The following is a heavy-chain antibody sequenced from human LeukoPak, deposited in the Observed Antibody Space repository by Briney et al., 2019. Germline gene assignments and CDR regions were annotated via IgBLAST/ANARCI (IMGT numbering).Heavy chain of an antibody. J-gene: IGHJ6*02. CDR2: ISGSGGST. D-gene: IGHD1-26*01. Sequence: GGSLRLSCAAPGFTFSSYATSWVRQAPGKGLEWVSAISGSGGSTYYADSVKGRFTISRDNSKNTLYLQMNSLRAEDTAVYYCAKGREWELLCPGMDVWGQGTTVTVSS. CDR3: AKGREWELLCPGMDV. V-gene: IGHV3-23*01. CDR1: GFTFSSYA.